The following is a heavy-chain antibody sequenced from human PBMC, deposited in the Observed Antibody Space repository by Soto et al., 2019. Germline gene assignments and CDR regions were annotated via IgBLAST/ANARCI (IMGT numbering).Heavy chain of an antibody. CDR1: GFTFSSYS. Sequence: EVQLVESGGGLVKPGGSLRLSCAASGFTFSSYSMNWVRQAPGKGLEWVSSISSSSSYIYYAYSVKGRFTISRDNAKNSLYLQMNSLRAEDTAVYYCAREVRGLGNWFDPWGQGTLVTVSS. CDR3: AREVRGLGNWFDP. V-gene: IGHV3-21*01. CDR2: ISSSSSYI. D-gene: IGHD3-10*01. J-gene: IGHJ5*02.